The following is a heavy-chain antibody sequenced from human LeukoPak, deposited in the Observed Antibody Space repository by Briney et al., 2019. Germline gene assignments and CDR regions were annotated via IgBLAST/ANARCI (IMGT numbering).Heavy chain of an antibody. CDR1: SDSISNNNW. CDR2: IYHSGST. CDR3: ARGGTAALDY. Sequence: SGTLSLTCAVSSDSISNNNWWSWVRQPPGKGLEWIGEIYHSGSTNYNPSLKSRVTISVDNSKNQFSLKLTSVTAADTAEYYCARGGTAALDYWGQGTLVTVSS. D-gene: IGHD2-2*01. V-gene: IGHV4-4*02. J-gene: IGHJ4*02.